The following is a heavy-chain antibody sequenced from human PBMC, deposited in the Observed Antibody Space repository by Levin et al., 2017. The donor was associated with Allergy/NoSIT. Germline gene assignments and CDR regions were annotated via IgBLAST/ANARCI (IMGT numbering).Heavy chain of an antibody. D-gene: IGHD6-19*01. Sequence: ASVKVSCKASGYTFTGYYMHWVRQAPGQGLEWMGWINPNSGGTNYAQKFQGRVTMTRDTSISTAYMELSRLRSDDTAVYYCARRGSGWYLEYFQHWGQGTLVTVSS. J-gene: IGHJ1*01. CDR3: ARRGSGWYLEYFQH. V-gene: IGHV1-2*02. CDR2: INPNSGGT. CDR1: GYTFTGYY.